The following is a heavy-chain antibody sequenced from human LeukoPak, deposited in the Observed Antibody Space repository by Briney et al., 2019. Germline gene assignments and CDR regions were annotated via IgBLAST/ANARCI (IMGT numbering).Heavy chain of an antibody. D-gene: IGHD6-13*01. Sequence: ASVKVSCKASGYTFTGYYMHWVRQAPGQGREWMGWINPNSGGTNYAQKFQGRVTMTRDTSISTAYMELSRLRSDDTAVYYCARDSSAAGYNWFDPWGQGTLVTVSS. CDR3: ARDSSAAGYNWFDP. J-gene: IGHJ5*02. V-gene: IGHV1-2*02. CDR2: INPNSGGT. CDR1: GYTFTGYY.